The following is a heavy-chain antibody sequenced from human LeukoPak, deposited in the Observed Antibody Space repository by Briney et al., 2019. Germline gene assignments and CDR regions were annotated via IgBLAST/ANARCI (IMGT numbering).Heavy chain of an antibody. V-gene: IGHV3-23*01. CDR1: GFTFSSYA. CDR3: AKSIGGVVVVAADF. D-gene: IGHD2-15*01. CDR2: ISGSGGGT. Sequence: PGGSLRLSCAASGFTFSSYAMTWVRHAPGKGLEWVSVISGSGGGTHYADSVKGRFTLSRDNSKNNVFLQMNSLRAEDTAVYYCAKSIGGVVVVAADFWGQGTLVTVSS. J-gene: IGHJ4*02.